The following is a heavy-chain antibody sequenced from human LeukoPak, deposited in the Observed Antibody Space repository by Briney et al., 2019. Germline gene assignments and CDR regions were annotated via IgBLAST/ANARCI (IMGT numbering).Heavy chain of an antibody. D-gene: IGHD5-12*01. V-gene: IGHV3-21*01. CDR2: ISSSRSYI. CDR3: ARFYAWLRLKREVGTVSAPYYFDY. Sequence: GGSLRLSCAASGFTFSSYTMNWVRQAPGKGLEWVSSISSSRSYIYNGDSVKGRFTISRDNAKNSLYLQMNSLRAEDTAVYYCARFYAWLRLKREVGTVSAPYYFDYWGQGTLVTVSS. CDR1: GFTFSSYT. J-gene: IGHJ4*02.